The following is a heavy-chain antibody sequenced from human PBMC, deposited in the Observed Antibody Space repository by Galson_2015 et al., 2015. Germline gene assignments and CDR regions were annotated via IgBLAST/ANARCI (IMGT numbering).Heavy chain of an antibody. CDR2: INHSGST. CDR3: ARDPRRSSSYDP. V-gene: IGHV4-34*01. Sequence: ETLSLTCAVYGGSFSGYYWSWIRQPPGKGLEWIGEINHSGSTNYNPSLKSRVTISVDTSKNQFSLKLSSVTAADTAVYYCARDPRRSSSYDPWGQGTLVTVSS. J-gene: IGHJ5*02. D-gene: IGHD6-13*01. CDR1: GGSFSGYY.